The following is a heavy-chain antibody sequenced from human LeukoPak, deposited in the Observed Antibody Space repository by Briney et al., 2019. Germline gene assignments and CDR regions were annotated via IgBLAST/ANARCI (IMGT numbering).Heavy chain of an antibody. J-gene: IGHJ4*02. CDR2: ISDSGTTT. D-gene: IGHD3-22*01. Sequence: GGSLRLSCAPSGFTFTSYAMSWVRQAPGRGLEWVSTISDSGTTTFYADSVKGRFTISRDGSKNTLSLQMNSLRVEDTAVYYCAKDTMIVVVAPFDYWGQGTLVTVSS. CDR1: GFTFTSYA. CDR3: AKDTMIVVVAPFDY. V-gene: IGHV3-23*01.